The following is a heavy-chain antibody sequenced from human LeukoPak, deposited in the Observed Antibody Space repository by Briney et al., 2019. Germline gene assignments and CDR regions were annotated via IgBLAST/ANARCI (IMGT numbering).Heavy chain of an antibody. CDR2: IYHSGST. V-gene: IGHV4-38-2*01. J-gene: IGHJ6*03. CDR3: ARADYSSTWSHDYYYMDV. Sequence: PGGSLRLSCAASRFTFSSYTMNWVRQAPGKGLEWIGSIYHSGSTYYNPSLKSRVTISVDTSKNQFSLKLSSVTAADTAVYYCARADYSSTWSHDYYYMDVWGKGTTVTVSS. CDR1: RFTFSSYT. D-gene: IGHD6-13*01.